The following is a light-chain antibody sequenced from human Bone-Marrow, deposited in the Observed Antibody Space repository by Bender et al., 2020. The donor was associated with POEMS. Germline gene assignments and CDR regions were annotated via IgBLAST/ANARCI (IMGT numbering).Light chain of an antibody. Sequence: QSALTQPRSVSGSLGQSVTISCTGTSSDVGGYNYVSWYQQHPGKAPKLMIYEAIKRPFGLSYRFSGSKSGNTASLTISGLQPEDEADYYCCSYAGRSSFVFGGGTKLTVL. CDR3: CSYAGRSSFV. CDR1: SSDVGGYNY. CDR2: EAI. V-gene: IGLV2-11*01. J-gene: IGLJ2*01.